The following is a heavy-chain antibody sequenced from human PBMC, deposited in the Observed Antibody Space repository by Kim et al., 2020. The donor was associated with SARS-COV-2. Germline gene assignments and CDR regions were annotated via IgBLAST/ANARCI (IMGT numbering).Heavy chain of an antibody. V-gene: IGHV4-4*06. Sequence: KSRVTMSVDTSKNQFSLKLSSVTAADTAVYYCARGPCGGDCSMWPQGAFDIWGQGTMVTVSS. CDR3: ARGPCGGDCSMWPQGAFDI. D-gene: IGHD2-21*01. J-gene: IGHJ3*02.